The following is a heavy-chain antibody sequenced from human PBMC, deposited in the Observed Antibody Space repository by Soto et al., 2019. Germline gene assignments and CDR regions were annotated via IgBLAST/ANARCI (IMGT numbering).Heavy chain of an antibody. D-gene: IGHD3-10*01. CDR1: GFTFSRFE. V-gene: IGHV3-48*03. CDR2: ISSSGSTA. Sequence: SLRLSCAASGFTFSRFELHWVRQAPGKGLEWISYISSSGSTAYYASPVEGRFTISRDNANNSVYLQMDSLRAEDTALYYCTRAAWFPYLSFYWGQGALVTVSS. CDR3: TRAAWFPYLSFY. J-gene: IGHJ4*02.